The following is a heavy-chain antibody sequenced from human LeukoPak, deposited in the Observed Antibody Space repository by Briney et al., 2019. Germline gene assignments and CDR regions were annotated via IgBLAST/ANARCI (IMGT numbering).Heavy chain of an antibody. CDR1: GFTFSSYA. CDR2: ISHDGSNK. V-gene: IGHV3-30*04. CDR3: AREGYYDSSGYFTPIDY. J-gene: IGHJ4*02. Sequence: GGSLRLSCAASGFTFSSYAMHWVRQAPGKGLEWVAVISHDGSNKYYADSVKGRFTISRDNSKNTLYLQMNSLRAEDTAVYYCAREGYYDSSGYFTPIDYWGQGTLVTVSS. D-gene: IGHD3-22*01.